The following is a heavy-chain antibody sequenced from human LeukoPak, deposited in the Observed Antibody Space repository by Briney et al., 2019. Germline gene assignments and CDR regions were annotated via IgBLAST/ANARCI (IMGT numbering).Heavy chain of an antibody. V-gene: IGHV3-48*03. CDR1: GFPFSSSE. CDR2: IESSGINI. Sequence: GGSLRLSCAGSGFPFSSSEMNWLRQAPGKGLEWVSHIESSGINIYYVDSVKGRFPIYRDNAKNPIYLQIDSRRAEDTAIYYCARDSVGALLDYWGQGTPVTVSS. J-gene: IGHJ4*02. CDR3: ARDSVGALLDY. D-gene: IGHD4-17*01.